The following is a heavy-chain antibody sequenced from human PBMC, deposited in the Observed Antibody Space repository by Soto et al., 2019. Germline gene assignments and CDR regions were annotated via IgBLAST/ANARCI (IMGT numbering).Heavy chain of an antibody. Sequence: GGSLRLSCAASGFTFNNYAMNWVRQAPGMGLEWVATISNTGGGTYYADSVKGRFTISRDNDENTLYLQMNSLRAEDTAVYYCARDAAATKFDFWGQGTLVTVSS. J-gene: IGHJ4*02. CDR1: GFTFNNYA. V-gene: IGHV3-23*01. D-gene: IGHD6-25*01. CDR3: ARDAAATKFDF. CDR2: ISNTGGGT.